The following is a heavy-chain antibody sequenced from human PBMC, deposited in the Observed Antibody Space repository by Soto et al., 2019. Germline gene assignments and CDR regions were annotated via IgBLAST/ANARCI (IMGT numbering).Heavy chain of an antibody. J-gene: IGHJ6*03. V-gene: IGHV3-11*01. CDR1: EFTFSDFY. CDR2: ISSSGTTM. CDR3: ARGSYYYCVDV. Sequence: VQLVESGGDLVKPGGSLRLSCVASEFTFSDFYMSWIRQAPGKGLEWVSYISSSGTTMYYADSVKGRFTVSRDNAKNSLYLQMNSLRADDTAVYYCARGSYYYCVDVWGKGTTVTVSS.